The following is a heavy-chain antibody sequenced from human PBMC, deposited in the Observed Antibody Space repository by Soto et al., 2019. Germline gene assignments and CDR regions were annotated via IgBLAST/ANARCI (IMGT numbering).Heavy chain of an antibody. CDR2: INAHNGNT. Sequence: ASVKVSCKASGYTFTSDGISWVRQAPGQGLEWMGWINAHNGNTNYEQRLQDRLTLTADTSTATAYMELRNLRSGDTAVYYCARFRAGEAFDSWGQGTPVTVST. CDR1: GYTFTSDG. J-gene: IGHJ4*01. D-gene: IGHD2-21*01. CDR3: ARFRAGEAFDS. V-gene: IGHV1-18*01.